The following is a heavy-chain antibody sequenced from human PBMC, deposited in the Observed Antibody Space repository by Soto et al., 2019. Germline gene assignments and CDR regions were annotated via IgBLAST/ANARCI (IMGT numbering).Heavy chain of an antibody. CDR1: GYTFIVYY. V-gene: IGHV1-2*04. CDR3: ARGRRGYGSGSYYTKRDYYYYMDV. CDR2: INPNRGDT. D-gene: IGHD3-10*01. Sequence: ASVKVSCKASGYTFIVYYIHWVRQAPGQGLEWMGWINPNRGDTNYAQKFQGWVTMTRDTSISTAYMELSSLRSEDAAVYYCARGRRGYGSGSYYTKRDYYYYMDVWGKGTTVTVSS. J-gene: IGHJ6*03.